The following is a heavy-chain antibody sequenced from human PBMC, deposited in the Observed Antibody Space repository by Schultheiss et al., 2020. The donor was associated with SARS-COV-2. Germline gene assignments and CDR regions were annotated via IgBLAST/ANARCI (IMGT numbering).Heavy chain of an antibody. CDR3: ARGGSYGTPKNWFDP. V-gene: IGHV4-59*12. CDR2: IYYSGST. CDR1: GGPFSGYY. D-gene: IGHD5-18*01. J-gene: IGHJ5*02. Sequence: SETLSLTCAVYGGPFSGYYWSWIRQPPGKGLEWIGYIYYSGSTNYNPSLKSRVTISVDTSKNQFSLKLSSVTAADTAVYYCARGGSYGTPKNWFDPWGQGTLVTVSS.